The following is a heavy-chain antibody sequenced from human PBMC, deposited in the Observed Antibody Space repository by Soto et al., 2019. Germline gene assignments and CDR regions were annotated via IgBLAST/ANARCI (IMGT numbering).Heavy chain of an antibody. V-gene: IGHV3-33*01. CDR1: GFTFSSYG. D-gene: IGHD3-22*01. CDR2: IWYDGSNK. J-gene: IGHJ1*01. Sequence: QVQLVESGGGVVQPGRSLRLSCAASGFTFSSYGMHWVRQAPGKGLEWVAVIWYDGSNKYYADSVKGRFTISRDNSKNTLYRQMNSLRAEDTAVYYCARDATYYYDSSGYYSEYFQHWGQGTLVTVSS. CDR3: ARDATYYYDSSGYYSEYFQH.